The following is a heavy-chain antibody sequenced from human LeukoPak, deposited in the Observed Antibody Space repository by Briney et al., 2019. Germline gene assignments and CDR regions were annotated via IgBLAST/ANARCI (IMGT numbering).Heavy chain of an antibody. V-gene: IGHV4-4*07. CDR1: GGPISRYF. CDR2: IYTSGST. D-gene: IGHD1-7*01. J-gene: IGHJ4*02. CDR3: VATGMALRDY. Sequence: SETLSLTCTVSGGPISRYFWRWIRQAAAKGLEWIGRIYTSGSTNYNPSLKSRVTMSVDTSKNQFSLKLSSVTAADTAVYYCVATGMALRDYWGQGTLVTVSS.